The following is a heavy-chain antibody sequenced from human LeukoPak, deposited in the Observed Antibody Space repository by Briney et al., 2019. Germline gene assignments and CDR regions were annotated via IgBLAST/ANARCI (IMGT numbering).Heavy chain of an antibody. CDR2: ICYSGTT. Sequence: PSETLSLTCTVSGGSLISDSHYWRWIRQPPGTGLEWIGYICYSGTTNYNPSLKSRVTISLDTSKNRFSLKLTSVTAADTAVYYCARDFRGYSTGYAFDIWGQGTMVTVSS. CDR1: GGSLISDSHY. CDR3: ARDFRGYSTGYAFDI. D-gene: IGHD2-8*02. V-gene: IGHV4-61*01. J-gene: IGHJ3*02.